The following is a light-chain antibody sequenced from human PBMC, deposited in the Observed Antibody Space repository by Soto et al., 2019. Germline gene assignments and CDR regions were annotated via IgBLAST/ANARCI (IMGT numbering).Light chain of an antibody. CDR3: QQYNSWPLT. Sequence: EIVMTQSLATLSVSPGERATLSCRASQSVSSNLAWYQQKPGQAPRLLIYGASTRATGFPARFSGSGSGTEFTFTISSLQSEDFAVYYCQQYNSWPLTFGGGTKVEIK. CDR2: GAS. V-gene: IGKV3-15*01. J-gene: IGKJ4*01. CDR1: QSVSSN.